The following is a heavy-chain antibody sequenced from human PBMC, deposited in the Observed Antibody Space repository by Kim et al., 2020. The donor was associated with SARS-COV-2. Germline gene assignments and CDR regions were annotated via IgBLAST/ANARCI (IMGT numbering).Heavy chain of an antibody. V-gene: IGHV4-34*01. CDR2: INHSGST. D-gene: IGHD3-10*01. J-gene: IGHJ4*02. CDR3: ARGSGWFGDR. CDR1: GGSFSGYY. Sequence: SETLSLTCAVYGGSFSGYYWSWIRQPPGKGLEWIGEINHSGSTNYNPSLKSRVTISVDTSKNQFSLKLSSVTAADTAVYYCARGSGWFGDRWGQGTLVTV.